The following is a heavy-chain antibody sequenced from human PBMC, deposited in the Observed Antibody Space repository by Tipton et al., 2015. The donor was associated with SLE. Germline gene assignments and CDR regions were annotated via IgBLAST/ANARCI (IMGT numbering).Heavy chain of an antibody. Sequence: TLSLTCTVSGGSISSQYWSWIRQPPGKGLEWIGYIYYSGSTKYNPSLKSRVTILVDTSKNQFSLKLSSVTAADTAVYYCAKSRTSISNWFDPWGQGTLVPVSS. CDR3: AKSRTSISNWFDP. CDR1: GGSISSQY. D-gene: IGHD1-1*01. CDR2: IYYSGST. V-gene: IGHV4-59*11. J-gene: IGHJ5*02.